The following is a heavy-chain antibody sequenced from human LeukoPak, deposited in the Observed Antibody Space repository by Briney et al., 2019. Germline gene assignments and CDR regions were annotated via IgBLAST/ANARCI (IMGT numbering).Heavy chain of an antibody. CDR3: ARQEDCSTSSCYSGGWFDP. CDR1: GASISTGNYY. V-gene: IGHV4-61*02. Sequence: SETLSLTCTVSGASISTGNYYWSWVRQPAGKGLEWIARIYTTGSTSYNPSLKSRVTISVDTSKNQFSLKLSSVTAADTAVYHCARQEDCSTSSCYSGGWFDPWGQGTLVTVSS. J-gene: IGHJ5*02. D-gene: IGHD2-2*01. CDR2: IYTTGST.